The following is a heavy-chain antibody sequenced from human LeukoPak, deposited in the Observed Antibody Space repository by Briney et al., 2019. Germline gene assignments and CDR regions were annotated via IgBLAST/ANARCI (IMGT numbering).Heavy chain of an antibody. CDR2: IYYSGST. Sequence: TSETLSRTCTVSGGSISSSSYYWGWIRQPPGKGLEWIGSIYYSGSTYYNPSLKSRVTISADTSKNQFSLKLGSVTAADTAVYYCAMVLGFWGQGTLVTVSS. CDR1: GGSISSSSYY. V-gene: IGHV4-39*01. CDR3: AMVLGF. J-gene: IGHJ4*02.